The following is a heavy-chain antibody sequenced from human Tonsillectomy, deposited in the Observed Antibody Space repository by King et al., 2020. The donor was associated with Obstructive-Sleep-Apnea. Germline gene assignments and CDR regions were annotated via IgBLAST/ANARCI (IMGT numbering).Heavy chain of an antibody. V-gene: IGHV5-10-1*03. CDR1: GYSFTNYW. CDR3: ARHEVTVASPEDGP. Sequence: VQLVESGAEVKKPGESLRISCKGSGYSFTNYWISWVRQMPGKGLEWMGRIDPSDSYTNYGPSFQGHVTISVDKSISTAYLQWNRLKASDTAIYYCARHEVTVASPEDGPWGQGTMVTVSS. J-gene: IGHJ5*02. CDR2: IDPSDSYT. D-gene: IGHD4-23*01.